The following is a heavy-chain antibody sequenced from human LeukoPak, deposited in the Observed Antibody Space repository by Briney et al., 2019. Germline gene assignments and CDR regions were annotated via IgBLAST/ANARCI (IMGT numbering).Heavy chain of an antibody. CDR2: IYNDGST. Sequence: GGSLRLSCAASGFTVSSNYMSWVRQAPGKGLEWVSVIYNDGSTYYADSVKGRFTISRDNSKNTLYLQMNSLSAEDTAVYYCARLGDYSNKDWGQGTLLTVSS. D-gene: IGHD4-11*01. J-gene: IGHJ4*02. CDR1: GFTVSSNY. CDR3: ARLGDYSNKD. V-gene: IGHV3-53*01.